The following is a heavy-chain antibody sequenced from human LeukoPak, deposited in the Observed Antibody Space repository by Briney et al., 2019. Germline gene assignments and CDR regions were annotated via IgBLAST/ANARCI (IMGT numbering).Heavy chain of an antibody. CDR1: GFTVSSIH. CDR2: TYTGGNS. D-gene: IGHD2-15*01. CDR3: ARVLQCSGGSCHPYYYYYGMDV. J-gene: IGHJ6*02. V-gene: IGHV3-53*05. Sequence: GGSLRLSCAASGFTVSSIHMVWVRQAPGKGLEWVSVTYTGGNSYYADSVKGRFTISRDNSKNTLYLQMNSLRAEDTAVYYCARVLQCSGGSCHPYYYYYGMDVWGQGTTVTVSS.